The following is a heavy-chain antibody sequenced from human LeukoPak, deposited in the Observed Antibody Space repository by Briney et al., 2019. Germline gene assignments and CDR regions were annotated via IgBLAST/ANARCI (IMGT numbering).Heavy chain of an antibody. CDR1: GYTFTSYG. CDR2: ISAYYGIT. J-gene: IGHJ5*02. D-gene: IGHD2-15*01. CDR3: ARAARARYCSGGSCSRYNWFDP. V-gene: IGHV1-18*01. Sequence: ASVKVSCKASGYTFTSYGISWVRQAPGQGLEWMGWISAYYGITNYAQKLQGRVTMTTDTSTSTAYMELRSLRSDDTAVYYCARAARARYCSGGSCSRYNWFDPWGQGTLVTVSS.